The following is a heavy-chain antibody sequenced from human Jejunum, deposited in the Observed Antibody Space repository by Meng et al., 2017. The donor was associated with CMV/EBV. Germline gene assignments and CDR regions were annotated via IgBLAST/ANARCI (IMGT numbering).Heavy chain of an antibody. CDR3: AGRSYNYDDYFDF. Sequence: QVQMEQSGAEVRKPGASVKVSFRASGYTLNGFYMHWVRQAPGQGLEWMGRINTNTGGTNYAQNFKGSITLTRDTSTVYMEVNRLRSDDTAMYYCAGRSYNYDDYFDFWGRGTLVTVSS. CDR2: INTNTGGT. J-gene: IGHJ4*02. V-gene: IGHV1-2*06. CDR1: GYTLNGFY. D-gene: IGHD5-24*01.